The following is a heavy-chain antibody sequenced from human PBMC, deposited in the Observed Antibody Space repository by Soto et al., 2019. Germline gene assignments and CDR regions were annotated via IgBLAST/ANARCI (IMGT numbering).Heavy chain of an antibody. V-gene: IGHV4-4*02. Sequence: PSETLSLTCAVSGGSISSSNWWSWVRQPPGKGLEWIGEIYHSGSTSYNPSLKSRVTISVDKSKNQFSLKLSSVTAADTAVYYCARHYYDSSGYYLNYYYYYGMDVWGQGTTVTVSS. D-gene: IGHD3-22*01. CDR1: GGSISSSNW. CDR3: ARHYYDSSGYYLNYYYYYGMDV. CDR2: IYHSGST. J-gene: IGHJ6*02.